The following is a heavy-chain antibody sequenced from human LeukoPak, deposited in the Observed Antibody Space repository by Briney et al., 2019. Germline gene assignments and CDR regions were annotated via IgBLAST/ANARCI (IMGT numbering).Heavy chain of an antibody. D-gene: IGHD6-19*01. J-gene: IGHJ4*02. CDR1: GFSFSDYY. Sequence: GGSLRLSCAASGFSFSDYYMTWIRQAPGKGLEWISYISSGSTYAVYADSVKGRFTISRDTAKNSVYLQMNSLRAEDTAVYYCARDRGYSSGWSHFDYWGQGILVTVSS. CDR2: ISSGSTYA. CDR3: ARDRGYSSGWSHFDY. V-gene: IGHV3-11*05.